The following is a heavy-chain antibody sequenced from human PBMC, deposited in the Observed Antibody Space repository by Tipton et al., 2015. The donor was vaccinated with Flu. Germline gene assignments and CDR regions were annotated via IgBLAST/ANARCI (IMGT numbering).Heavy chain of an antibody. J-gene: IGHJ4*02. V-gene: IGHV1-18*04. CDR3: ARPGGPAAINPFSYFDF. CDR1: GYTFTSYG. CDR2: ISGYSGDT. D-gene: IGHD2-2*01. Sequence: QSGPEVKKPGASVKVSCKASGYTFTSYGISWVRQAPGQGLEWMGWISGYSGDTNYAQSLQGRVTMTTDTSTSTAYMELRSLRSDDPAVYYCARPGGPAAINPFSYFDFWGQGTLVTVSS.